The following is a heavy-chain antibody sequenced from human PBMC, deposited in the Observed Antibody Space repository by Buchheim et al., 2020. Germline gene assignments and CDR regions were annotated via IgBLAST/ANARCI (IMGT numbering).Heavy chain of an antibody. CDR3: TRIGYCSGGSCYSLGWFDP. CDR2: IRQDGNEK. V-gene: IGHV3-7*01. Sequence: EVQLVESGGGLVQPGGSLRLSCAASGFTFNLHWMSWVRQAPGKGLEWVATIRQDGNEKYYVDSVKGRFTISRDNAKNTLYLQMNSLRAEDTAVYYCTRIGYCSGGSCYSLGWFDPWGQGT. D-gene: IGHD2-15*01. J-gene: IGHJ5*02. CDR1: GFTFNLHW.